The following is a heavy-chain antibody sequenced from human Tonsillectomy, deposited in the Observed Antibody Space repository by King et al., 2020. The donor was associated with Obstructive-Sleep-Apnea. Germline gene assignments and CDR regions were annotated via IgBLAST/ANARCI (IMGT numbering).Heavy chain of an antibody. Sequence: VQLVESGGGLVQPGGSLRLSCAASGFTFSSYWMHWVRQAPGKGLVWVSRINSDGSSTSYADSVKGRFTISRDNAKNTLYLQMNSLRAEDTAVYYCARGNWARGSAAKTYYFDYWGQGTLDTVSS. J-gene: IGHJ4*02. CDR2: INSDGSST. V-gene: IGHV3-74*01. CDR3: ARGNWARGSAAKTYYFDY. D-gene: IGHD6-13*01. CDR1: GFTFSSYW.